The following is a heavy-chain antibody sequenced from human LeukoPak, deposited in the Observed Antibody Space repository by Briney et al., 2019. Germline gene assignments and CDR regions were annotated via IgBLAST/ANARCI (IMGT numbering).Heavy chain of an antibody. V-gene: IGHV3-64*04. CDR1: GFTFSSYS. Sequence: PGGPLRLSCSASGFTFSSYSLHWVRQAPGRGLEHVLGMSRSGGVTYYADSVKDSFPISRDISKNTPYLQMNSLRAEDTAVYYCATRAYNWGAFDIWGQGTMVTVSS. D-gene: IGHD5-24*01. CDR2: MSRSGGVT. CDR3: ATRAYNWGAFDI. J-gene: IGHJ3*02.